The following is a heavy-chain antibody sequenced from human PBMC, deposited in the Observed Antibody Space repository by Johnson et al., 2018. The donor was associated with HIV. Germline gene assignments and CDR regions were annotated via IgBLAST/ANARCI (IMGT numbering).Heavy chain of an antibody. J-gene: IGHJ3*02. D-gene: IGHD5-12*01. Sequence: VQLVESGGGVVQPGRSPRLSCAASGFTFSSYGMHWVRQAPGKGLEWVSYISSSGSTIYYADSVKGRFTISRDNAKNSLYLHMNSLRAEDTGVYYCARDLRDIVVPDAVDIWGQGTMVTVSS. CDR2: ISSSGSTI. V-gene: IGHV3-48*04. CDR3: ARDLRDIVVPDAVDI. CDR1: GFTFSSYG.